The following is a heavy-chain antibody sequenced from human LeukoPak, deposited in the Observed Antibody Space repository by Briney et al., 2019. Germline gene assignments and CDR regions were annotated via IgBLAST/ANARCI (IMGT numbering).Heavy chain of an antibody. CDR2: IYTSGST. V-gene: IGHV4-61*02. CDR3: ARVAYYDSSGYSIFDY. D-gene: IGHD3-22*01. J-gene: IGHJ4*02. CDR1: GGSISSGSYY. Sequence: SETLSLTCTVSGGSISSGSYYWSWIRQPAGKGLEWIGRIYTSGSTNYNPSLKSRVTISVDTSKNQFSLKLSSVTAPDTAVYYCARVAYYDSSGYSIFDYWGQGTLVTVSS.